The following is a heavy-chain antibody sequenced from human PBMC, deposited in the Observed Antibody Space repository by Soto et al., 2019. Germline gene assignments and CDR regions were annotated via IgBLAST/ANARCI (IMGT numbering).Heavy chain of an antibody. CDR3: ARHSSPGSVAPSRFGYGMDV. CDR1: GGSISSSSYY. V-gene: IGHV4-39*01. CDR2: SYYSGST. D-gene: IGHD3-10*01. Sequence: QLQLQESGPGLVKPSETLSLTCTVSGGSISSSSYYWGWIRQPPGKGLEWIGSSYYSGSTYYNPSLKSRVTISVDMYKNQFSLKVSSVTAADTAVYYCARHSSPGSVAPSRFGYGMDVRGQGTTVTVS. J-gene: IGHJ6*02.